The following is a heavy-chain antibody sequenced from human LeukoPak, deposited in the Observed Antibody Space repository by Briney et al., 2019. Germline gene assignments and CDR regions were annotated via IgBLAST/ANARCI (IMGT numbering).Heavy chain of an antibody. V-gene: IGHV1-2*02. Sequence: ASVKVSCEASGYTFDVYYIHWVRQAPGQGLEWMGCINSNSGDTNHAQKFQGRVTMTRDTSITTAYMELSSLRFDDTAVYYCARDRTSTWYAGIGYWGQGTLVTVSS. CDR2: INSNSGDT. J-gene: IGHJ4*02. D-gene: IGHD6-13*01. CDR1: GYTFDVYY. CDR3: ARDRTSTWYAGIGY.